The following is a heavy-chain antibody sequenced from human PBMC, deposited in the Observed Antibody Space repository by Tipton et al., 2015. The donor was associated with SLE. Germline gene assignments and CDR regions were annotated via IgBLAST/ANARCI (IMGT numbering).Heavy chain of an antibody. Sequence: TLSLTCSVSGASISSHYWTWLRQPPGKGLEYIGYIYYTGSTNYNPSLKSRVTISLDTSRNQFSLKVRSLTAADTAVYYCARAPEGDLLGGMDVWGQGTPVTVSS. CDR3: ARAPEGDLLGGMDV. D-gene: IGHD3-16*01. V-gene: IGHV4-59*11. J-gene: IGHJ6*02. CDR2: IYYTGST. CDR1: GASISSHY.